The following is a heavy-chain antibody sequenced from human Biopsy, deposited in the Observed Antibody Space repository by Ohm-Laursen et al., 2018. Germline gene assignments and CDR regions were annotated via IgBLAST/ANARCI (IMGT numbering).Heavy chain of an antibody. V-gene: IGHV4-59*01. CDR2: ISDRGTT. CDR3: ARLYRLDDYWNDDPPDAFDV. J-gene: IGHJ3*01. D-gene: IGHD3-3*01. CDR1: GGSMSGNY. Sequence: GTLSLTCTVSGGSMSGNYWSWIRQSPRKGLEWIGHISDRGTTNSNPSLRGRITISVDTSKNQFSLKLNSVSAAGTALFFCARLYRLDDYWNDDPPDAFDVWGPGTMVTVSS.